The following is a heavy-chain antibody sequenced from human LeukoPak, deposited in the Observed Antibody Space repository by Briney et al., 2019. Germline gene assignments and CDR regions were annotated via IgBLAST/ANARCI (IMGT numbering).Heavy chain of an antibody. V-gene: IGHV3-23*01. Sequence: GGSLRLSCAASGFTFSSYAMSWVRQAPGKRLEWVSVISASGGTTWYADSVKGRFTITRDNSETTLYLQLNSLRAEDTAVYYCVKHFYNTRRWAFDVWGQGSLVTVSS. J-gene: IGHJ3*01. CDR2: ISASGGTT. CDR1: GFTFSSYA. CDR3: VKHFYNTRRWAFDV. D-gene: IGHD2/OR15-2a*01.